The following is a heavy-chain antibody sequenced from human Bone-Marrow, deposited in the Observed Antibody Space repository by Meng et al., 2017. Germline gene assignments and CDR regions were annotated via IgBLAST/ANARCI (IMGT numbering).Heavy chain of an antibody. J-gene: IGHJ4*02. CDR1: GFTFSNHA. Sequence: GGSLRLSCAASGFTFSNHAMTWVRQAPGKGLEWVSSISISGDKILYADAVKGRFTISRDNSKNTVYLQMNSLRAEDTAVYYCAKDYRGSCNSISCSLYYFDYWGRGTLVTVSS. CDR3: AKDYRGSCNSISCSLYYFDY. CDR2: ISISGDKI. V-gene: IGHV3-23*01. D-gene: IGHD2-2*01.